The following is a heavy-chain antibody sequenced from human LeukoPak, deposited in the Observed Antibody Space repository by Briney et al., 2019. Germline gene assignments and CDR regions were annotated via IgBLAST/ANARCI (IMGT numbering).Heavy chain of an antibody. V-gene: IGHV3-23*01. CDR3: AKGSAVADIYFDY. Sequence: GGSLRLSCAAFGFTFRSHAMSWVRQAPGKGLEWVSTIIGSGGSTYYADSVQGRFTISRDDSKNTLFLQMNSLTAEDTAVYYCAKGSAVADIYFDYWGQGTLVTVSS. J-gene: IGHJ4*02. CDR2: IIGSGGST. CDR1: GFTFRSHA. D-gene: IGHD6-19*01.